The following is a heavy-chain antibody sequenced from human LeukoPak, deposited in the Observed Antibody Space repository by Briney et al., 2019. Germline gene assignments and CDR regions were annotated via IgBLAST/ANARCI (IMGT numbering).Heavy chain of an antibody. CDR2: INPNSGGT. V-gene: IGHV1-2*06. J-gene: IGHJ4*02. CDR3: ARVYLGGSYFLYYFDY. CDR1: GYTFTGYY. Sequence: GASVKVSCKASGYTFTGYYMHWVRQAPGQGLEWMGRINPNSGGTNYAQKFQGRVTMTRDTSISTAYMELSRLRSDDTAVYYCARVYLGGSYFLYYFDYWGQGTLVTVSS. D-gene: IGHD1-26*01.